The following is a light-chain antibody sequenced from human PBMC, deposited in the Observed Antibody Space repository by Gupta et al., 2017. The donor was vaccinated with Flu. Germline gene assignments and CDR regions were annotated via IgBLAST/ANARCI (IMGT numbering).Light chain of an antibody. CDR3: CSYAGSYNWV. J-gene: IGLJ3*02. Sequence: QSALTQPRSLSGSPGQSVTISCTGTSSDVGGYNYVSWYQQHPGKAPKLMIYDVTKRPSGVPDRFSGSKSGNTASLTISGLQVEDEADYYCCSYAGSYNWVFGGGTKLTVL. CDR2: DVT. V-gene: IGLV2-11*01. CDR1: SSDVGGYNY.